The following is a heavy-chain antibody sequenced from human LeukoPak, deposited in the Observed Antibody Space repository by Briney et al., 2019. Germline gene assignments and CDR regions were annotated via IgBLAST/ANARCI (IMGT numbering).Heavy chain of an antibody. J-gene: IGHJ5*02. Sequence: SETLSLTCTVSGYSISSGYYWGWIRQPPGKGLEWIGSIYHSGSTYYNPSLKSRVTISVDTSKNQFSLKLSSVTAADTAVYYCARGGQQQLGGNWFDPWGQGTLVTVSS. CDR2: IYHSGST. CDR3: ARGGQQQLGGNWFDP. D-gene: IGHD6-13*01. CDR1: GYSISSGYY. V-gene: IGHV4-38-2*02.